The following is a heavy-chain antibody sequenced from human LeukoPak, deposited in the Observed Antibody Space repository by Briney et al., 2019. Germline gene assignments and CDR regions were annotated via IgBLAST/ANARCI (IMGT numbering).Heavy chain of an antibody. Sequence: GGSRKLSCAASGLTFSGSAMHWVRQASGEGLEWVGRIRSKANSSVPAYAASVKGRFTISRDDSKNSAYLQMNSLKTEDTAVYYCRYYDSSASHDAFDIWGQGTMVTVSS. J-gene: IGHJ3*02. V-gene: IGHV3-73*01. D-gene: IGHD3-22*01. CDR2: IRSKANSSVP. CDR3: RYYDSSASHDAFDI. CDR1: GLTFSGSA.